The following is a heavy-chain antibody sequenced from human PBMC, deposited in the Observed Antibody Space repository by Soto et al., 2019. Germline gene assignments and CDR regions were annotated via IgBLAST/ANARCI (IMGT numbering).Heavy chain of an antibody. CDR1: GGSINSGDYY. J-gene: IGHJ6*02. D-gene: IGHD3-10*01. V-gene: IGHV4-30-4*01. CDR2: IFHIGST. CDR3: ARDRYYGSGTYYNFYSGMDV. Sequence: PSETLALTCTVSGGSINSGDYYWTWVRQPPRKGLEWIGNIFHIGSTYYTPSLQSRVTLSLNTSKDHFSLKLSSVTPADTAVYYCARDRYYGSGTYYNFYSGMDVWGQGTTVT.